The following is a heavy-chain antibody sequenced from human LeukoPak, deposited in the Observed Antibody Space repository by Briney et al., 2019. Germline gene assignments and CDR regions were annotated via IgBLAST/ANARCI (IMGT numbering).Heavy chain of an antibody. J-gene: IGHJ4*02. CDR1: GYTFTGYY. CDR3: ARNFYDILTGYYSFDY. CDR2: INPSGGST. D-gene: IGHD3-9*01. Sequence: ASVKVSCKASGYTFTGYYMHWVRQAPGQGLEWMGIINPSGGSTSYAQKFQGRVTMTRDMSTSTVYMELSSLRSEDTAVYYCARNFYDILTGYYSFDYWGQGTLVTVSS. V-gene: IGHV1-46*01.